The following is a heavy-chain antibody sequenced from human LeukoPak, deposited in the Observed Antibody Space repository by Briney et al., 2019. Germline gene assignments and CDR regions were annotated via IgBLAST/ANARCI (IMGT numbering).Heavy chain of an antibody. CDR3: ARVMYGEGVRFDP. J-gene: IGHJ5*02. CDR1: GGSISSNNYY. V-gene: IGHV4-39*07. D-gene: IGHD2-8*01. CDR2: IYYSGTT. Sequence: SETLSLTCTVSGGSISSNNYYWGWIRQPPGKGLEWIGSIYYSGTTSYNPSLKSRVTISIDTSKNQFSLKVSSVTVADTAVYYCARVMYGEGVRFDPWGQGTLVTVSS.